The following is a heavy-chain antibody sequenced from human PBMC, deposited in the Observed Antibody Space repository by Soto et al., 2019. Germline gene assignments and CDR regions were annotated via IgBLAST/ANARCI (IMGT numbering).Heavy chain of an antibody. CDR2: ISYDETNE. V-gene: IGHV3-30*18. CDR3: GKDLIPTISDYVMDV. J-gene: IGHJ6*02. Sequence: QVQLVESGGGLVQPGGSLRLTCVASGFTFGSHGMHWVRQAPGKGLEWVAVISYDETNEHYEDSVKGRFTISRYNSKSILYLQMNRLRPEDSAVYKCGKDLIPTISDYVMDVWGQGTTVTVSS. CDR1: GFTFGSHG. D-gene: IGHD3-10*02.